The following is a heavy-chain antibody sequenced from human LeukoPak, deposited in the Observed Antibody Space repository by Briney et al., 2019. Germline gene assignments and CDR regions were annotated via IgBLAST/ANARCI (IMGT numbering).Heavy chain of an antibody. CDR1: GXTVSSNY. CDR2: IYSGGST. Sequence: GSSLRLSCAASGXTVSSNYRNWVRQPPGKVLEWVSVIYSGGSTNYADSVKGRFTISRDNSKTTLYLQMNSLRAEDTAVYYCASHSSWFRYGLDVCGQGSTVTVSS. CDR3: ASHSSWFRYGLDV. V-gene: IGHV3-53*01. J-gene: IGHJ6*01. D-gene: IGHD6-13*01.